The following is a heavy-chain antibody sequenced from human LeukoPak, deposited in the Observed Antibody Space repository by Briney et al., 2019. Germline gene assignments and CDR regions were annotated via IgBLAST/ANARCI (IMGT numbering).Heavy chain of an antibody. D-gene: IGHD3-22*01. Sequence: WASVKVSCKASGYTFTSYDINWVRQATGQGLEWIGWMNPNSGNTGYAQKFQGRVTMTRNTSISTAYMELSSLGSEDTAVYYCARGYYYDSSGYYPGGDYWGQGTLVTVSS. CDR3: ARGYYYDSSGYYPGGDY. J-gene: IGHJ4*02. V-gene: IGHV1-8*01. CDR2: MNPNSGNT. CDR1: GYTFTSYD.